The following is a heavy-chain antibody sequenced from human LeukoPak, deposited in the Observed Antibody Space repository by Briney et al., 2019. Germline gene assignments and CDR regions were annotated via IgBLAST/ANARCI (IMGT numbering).Heavy chain of an antibody. J-gene: IGHJ4*02. D-gene: IGHD6-13*01. V-gene: IGHV3-23*01. CDR1: GFTFSSYA. CDR3: AKDGSSSWSPYYFDY. CDR2: ISGSGGST. Sequence: GASLRLSCAASGFTFSSYAMSWVRRAPGKGLEWVSAISGSGGSTYYADSVKGRFTISRDNSKNTLYLQMNSLRAEDTAVYYCAKDGSSSWSPYYFDYWGQGTLVTVSS.